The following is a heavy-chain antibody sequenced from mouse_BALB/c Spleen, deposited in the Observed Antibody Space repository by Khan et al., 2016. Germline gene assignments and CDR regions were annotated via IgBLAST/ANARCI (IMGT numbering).Heavy chain of an antibody. CDR2: IFPGSGST. J-gene: IGHJ4*01. V-gene: IGHV1-77*01. CDR1: GYTFTDYY. Sequence: VQLQESGTELPRPGASVKLSCKASGYTFTDYYLHWVKQRTGQGLEWIGEIFPGSGSTYYNEKFKGKASLTADTSSSTAYRQLSSLTSEDSAVYFCARSYYGYFAMDYWGHGASVTVSS. CDR3: ARSYYGYFAMDY. D-gene: IGHD1-2*01.